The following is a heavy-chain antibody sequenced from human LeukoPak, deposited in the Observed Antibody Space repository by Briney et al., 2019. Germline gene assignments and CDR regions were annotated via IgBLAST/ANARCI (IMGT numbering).Heavy chain of an antibody. CDR2: ISAYNGNT. V-gene: IGHV1-18*01. D-gene: IGHD3-10*01. J-gene: IGHJ4*02. CDR1: GYTFTSYG. CDR3: ARIIPPYGSGGCDFDY. Sequence: ASVKVSCKASGYTFTSYGISWVRQAPGQGLEWMGWISAYNGNTNYAQKPQGRVTMTTDTSTSTAYMELRSLRSDDTAVYYCARIIPPYGSGGCDFDYWGQGTLVTVSS.